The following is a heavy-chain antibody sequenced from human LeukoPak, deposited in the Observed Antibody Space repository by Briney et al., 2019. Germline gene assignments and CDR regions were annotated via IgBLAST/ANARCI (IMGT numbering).Heavy chain of an antibody. CDR2: IKQDGSEK. CDR1: GFTFSSYW. D-gene: IGHD6-19*01. V-gene: IGHV3-7*01. CDR3: ARVMRSSAYDY. Sequence: GGSLRLSCAASGFTFSSYWMSWVRQAPGKGLEWVANIKQDGSEKYYVGSVKGRFTISRDNAKNSLYLQMNSLRAEDTAVYYCARVMRSSAYDYWGQGTLVTVSS. J-gene: IGHJ4*02.